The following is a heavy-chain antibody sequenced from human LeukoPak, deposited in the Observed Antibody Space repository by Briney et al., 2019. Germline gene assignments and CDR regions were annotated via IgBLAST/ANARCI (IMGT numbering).Heavy chain of an antibody. CDR1: GSSFTSYW. CDR2: IYPGDSDT. D-gene: IGHD5-18*01. V-gene: IGHV5-51*01. J-gene: IGHJ3*02. CDR3: ARLDTARVSDAFDI. Sequence: GASLKISCKGSGSSFTSYWIGWVRQMPGKGLEWMGIIYPGDSDTRYSPSFQGQVTISADKSISTAYLQWSSLKASDTAMYYCARLDTARVSDAFDIWGQGTMVTVSS.